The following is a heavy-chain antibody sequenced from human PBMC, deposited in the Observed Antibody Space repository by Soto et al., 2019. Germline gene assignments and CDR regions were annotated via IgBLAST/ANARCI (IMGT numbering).Heavy chain of an antibody. V-gene: IGHV1-2*04. D-gene: IGHD2-15*01. CDR3: ARDPGYCSGGSCPRQYYFDY. CDR1: GYTFTGYY. Sequence: ASVKVSCKASGYTFTGYYMHWVRQAPGQGLEWMGWINPNSGGTNYAQKFQGWVTMTRDTSISTAYMELSRLRSDDTAVYYCARDPGYCSGGSCPRQYYFDYWGQGTLVTVSS. CDR2: INPNSGGT. J-gene: IGHJ4*02.